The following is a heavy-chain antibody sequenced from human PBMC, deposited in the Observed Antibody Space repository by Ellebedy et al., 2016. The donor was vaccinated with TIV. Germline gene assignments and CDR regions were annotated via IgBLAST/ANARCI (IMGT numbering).Heavy chain of an antibody. J-gene: IGHJ4*02. D-gene: IGHD6-19*01. CDR1: GYTFTSYD. CDR3: ARGYSSGGDY. CDR2: INPNSGGT. V-gene: IGHV1-8*01. Sequence: AASVKVSCKASGYTFTSYDINWVRQATGQGLEWMGWINPNSGGTNYAQKLQGRVTMTTDTSTSTAYMELSSLRSEDTAVYYCARGYSSGGDYWGQGTLVTVSS.